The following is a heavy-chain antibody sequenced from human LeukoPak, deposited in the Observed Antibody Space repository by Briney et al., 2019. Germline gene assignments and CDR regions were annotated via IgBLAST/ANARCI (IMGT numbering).Heavy chain of an antibody. D-gene: IGHD3-3*01. Sequence: GASVKVSCKASGGTFSSYAISWVRQAPGQGLEWMGRIIPILGIANYAQKFQGRVTITADKSTSTAYMELSSLRSEDTAVYYCARDLITIFGVVLAFDYWGQGTLVTVPS. CDR3: ARDLITIFGVVLAFDY. CDR2: IIPILGIA. J-gene: IGHJ4*02. CDR1: GGTFSSYA. V-gene: IGHV1-69*04.